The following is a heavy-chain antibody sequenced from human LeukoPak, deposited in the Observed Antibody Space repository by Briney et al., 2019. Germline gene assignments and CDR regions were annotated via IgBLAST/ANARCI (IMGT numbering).Heavy chain of an antibody. D-gene: IGHD2-8*01. CDR3: ARDPIGVGYFQH. V-gene: IGHV1-69*05. Sequence: SVKVSCKASGGTFSSYAISWVRQAPGQGLEWMGRIIPIFGTANYAQKFQGRVTVTTDESTSTAYMELSSLRSEDTAVYYCARDPIGVGYFQHWGQGTLVTVSS. CDR2: IIPIFGTA. CDR1: GGTFSSYA. J-gene: IGHJ1*01.